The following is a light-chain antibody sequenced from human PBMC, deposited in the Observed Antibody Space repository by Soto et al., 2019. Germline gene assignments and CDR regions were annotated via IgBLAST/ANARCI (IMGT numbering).Light chain of an antibody. V-gene: IGLV2-14*01. CDR1: SSDVGGYNY. CDR3: SSYTSSSTPYA. J-gene: IGLJ1*01. Sequence: QSALTQPASVSGSPGQSITISCTGTSSDVGGYNYVSWYQQHPDKAPKLMIYEVSNRPSGVSNRFSGSKSGNTASLTISGLQTEDEADYHCSSYTSSSTPYAFGTGTKLTVL. CDR2: EVS.